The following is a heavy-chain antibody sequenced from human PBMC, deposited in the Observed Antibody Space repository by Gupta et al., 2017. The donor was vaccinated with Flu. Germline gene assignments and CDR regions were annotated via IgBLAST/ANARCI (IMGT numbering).Heavy chain of an antibody. CDR2: IKSNPDGGTS. CDR3: TTDLSGGYAYDV. CDR1: GFTFSDAW. V-gene: IGHV3-15*01. D-gene: IGHD2-15*01. J-gene: IGHJ3*01. Sequence: EVQLVESGGGLVKPGGSLRLSCAASGFTFSDAWMTWVRQAPGRGLEWVGRIKSNPDGGTSDYATPVKGRFTISRDDSKNTLYLQMNSLKTGDTAVYYCTTDLSGGYAYDVGGQGTDVTVSS.